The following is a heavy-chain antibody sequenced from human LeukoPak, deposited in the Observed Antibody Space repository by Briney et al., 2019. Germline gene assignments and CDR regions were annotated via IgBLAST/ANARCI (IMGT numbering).Heavy chain of an antibody. Sequence: SETLSLTCAVYGGSFSGYYWSWIRQPPGKGLEWIGEINHSGSTNYNPSLKSRVTISVDTSKNQFSLKLSSVTAADTAVYYCARYGFGGYYAVDYWGQGTLVTVSS. D-gene: IGHD1-26*01. CDR1: GGSFSGYY. V-gene: IGHV4-34*01. CDR3: ARYGFGGYYAVDY. J-gene: IGHJ4*02. CDR2: INHSGST.